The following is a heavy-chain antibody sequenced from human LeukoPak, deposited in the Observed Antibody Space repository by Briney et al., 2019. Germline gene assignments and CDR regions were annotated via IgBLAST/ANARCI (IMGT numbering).Heavy chain of an antibody. CDR3: ARDLLYDSSGYYDY. CDR2: INPNSGGT. CDR1: GYTFTGYY. V-gene: IGHV1-2*02. J-gene: IGHJ4*02. Sequence: ASVKVSCKASGYTFTGYYMHWVRQAPGQGLEWMGWINPNSGGTNYAQKFQGRVTTTRDTSISTAYMELSRLRSDDTAVYYFARDLLYDSSGYYDYWGQGTLVTVSS. D-gene: IGHD3-22*01.